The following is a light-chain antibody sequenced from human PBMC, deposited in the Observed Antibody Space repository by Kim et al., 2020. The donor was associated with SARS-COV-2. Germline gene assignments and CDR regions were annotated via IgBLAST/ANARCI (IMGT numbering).Light chain of an antibody. V-gene: IGLV3-19*01. Sequence: LGQKVRITCQEDSLRSYYASWYQQKPGQAPVLVIYGKNNRPSGIPDRFSGSSSGNTASLTITGAQAEDEADYYCNSRDSSGNHLWVFGGGTQLTVL. CDR3: NSRDSSGNHLWV. CDR2: GKN. CDR1: SLRSYY. J-gene: IGLJ3*02.